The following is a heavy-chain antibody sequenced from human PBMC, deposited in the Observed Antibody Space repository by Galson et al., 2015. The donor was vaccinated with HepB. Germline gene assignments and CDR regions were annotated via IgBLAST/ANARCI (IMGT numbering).Heavy chain of an antibody. D-gene: IGHD4-23*01. Sequence: QSGAEVKKPGESLKISCKGSGYSFTSYWIGWVRQMPGKGLEWMGIIYPGDSDTRYSPPFQGQVTISADKSISTAYLQWSSLKASDTAMYYCARLNGYGGNQHMGFDYWGQGTLVTVSS. V-gene: IGHV5-51*03. CDR2: IYPGDSDT. CDR1: GYSFTSYW. CDR3: ARLNGYGGNQHMGFDY. J-gene: IGHJ4*02.